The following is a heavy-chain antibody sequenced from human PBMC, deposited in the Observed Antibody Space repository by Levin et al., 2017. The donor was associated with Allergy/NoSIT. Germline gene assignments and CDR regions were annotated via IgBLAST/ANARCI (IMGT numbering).Heavy chain of an antibody. CDR3: VRGSAVAGSWGDY. CDR1: GFSFSSYT. Sequence: GESLKISCSASGFSFSSYTMHWVRQAPGKGLEFVSAISNNGGNTYYSDSVKGRFTISRDNSKNTLYLQMSSLRVEDTAVYYCVRGSAVAGSWGDYWGQGTLVTVSS. D-gene: IGHD6-19*01. CDR2: ISNNGGNT. V-gene: IGHV3-64D*06. J-gene: IGHJ4*02.